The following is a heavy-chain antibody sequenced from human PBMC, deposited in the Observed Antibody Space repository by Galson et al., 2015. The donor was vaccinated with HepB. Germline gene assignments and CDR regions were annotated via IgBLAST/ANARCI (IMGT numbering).Heavy chain of an antibody. CDR1: GFTFTSHG. CDR2: VSYDGTNK. V-gene: IGHV3-30*03. J-gene: IGHJ4*02. Sequence: SLRLSCEASGFTFTSHGMHWIRQAPGQGLEWVAVVSYDGTNKYYTNNVLGRFSISRDHSNNTLYLQMNSLRTEDTAVYYCAREPSTSSWYDYFDHWGQGTLVTVSS. CDR3: AREPSTSSWYDYFDH. D-gene: IGHD6-13*01.